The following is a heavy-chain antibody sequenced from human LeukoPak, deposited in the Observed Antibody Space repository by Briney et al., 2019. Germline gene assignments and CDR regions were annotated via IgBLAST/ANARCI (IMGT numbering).Heavy chain of an antibody. CDR3: ARDEYQLPLDY. CDR1: GFTFSSYA. CDR2: ISYDGSNK. V-gene: IGHV3-30-3*01. J-gene: IGHJ4*02. D-gene: IGHD2-2*01. Sequence: SGGSLRLSCAASGFTFSSYAMHWVRQAPGKGLEWVAVISYDGSNKYYADSVKGRFTISRDNSKNTLYLQMNSLRAEDTAVYYCARDEYQLPLDYWGQGTLVTVSS.